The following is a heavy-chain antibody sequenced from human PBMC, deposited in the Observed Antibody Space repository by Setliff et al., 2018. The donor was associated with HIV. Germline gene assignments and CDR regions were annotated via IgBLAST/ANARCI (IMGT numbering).Heavy chain of an antibody. Sequence: SETLSLTCAVSGYSISSGYYWGWIRQTPGKGLEWIGSIYHSGTTYYNPSLRSRVTISVDTSKNQFSLMLDSVTAADTAVYYCAKGAGFYGDYTFDHWGQGRQVTVS. J-gene: IGHJ4*02. CDR1: GYSISSGYY. CDR3: AKGAGFYGDYTFDH. V-gene: IGHV4-38-2*01. CDR2: IYHSGTT. D-gene: IGHD4-17*01.